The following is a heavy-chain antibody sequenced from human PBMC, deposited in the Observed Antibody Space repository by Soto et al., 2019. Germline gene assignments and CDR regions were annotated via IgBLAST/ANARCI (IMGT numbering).Heavy chain of an antibody. CDR2: VSAYNRNT. CDR3: ARERLWEPLTY. V-gene: IGHV1-18*04. CDR1: GYTFSNYG. Sequence: QVRLEQSGPEVKKPGASMKVSCKASGYTFSNYGITWVRQAPGQGLEWMGWVSAYNRNTNYAQKLEDRVTMTTDTTTGTAYMELRSLRSDATDVYFCARERLWEPLTYWGQGTPVTVSS. J-gene: IGHJ4*02. D-gene: IGHD1-26*01.